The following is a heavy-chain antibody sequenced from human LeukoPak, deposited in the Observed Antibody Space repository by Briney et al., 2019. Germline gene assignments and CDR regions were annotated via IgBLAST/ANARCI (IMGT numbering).Heavy chain of an antibody. Sequence: GGSLRLSCAVSGFTISNYWMSWVRQAPGKELEWVATIKQDGSAEFYVDSVKGRFTISRDSAKNSLYLQMNSLRDDDTAVYYCARDLFDYWGQGTLVTVSS. CDR2: IKQDGSAE. CDR1: GFTISNYW. V-gene: IGHV3-7*01. J-gene: IGHJ4*02. CDR3: ARDLFDY.